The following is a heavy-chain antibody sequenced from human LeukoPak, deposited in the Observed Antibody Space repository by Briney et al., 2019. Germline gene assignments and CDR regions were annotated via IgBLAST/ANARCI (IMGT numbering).Heavy chain of an antibody. V-gene: IGHV3-53*01. Sequence: GGSLRLSCAASGFTVSSNYMSWVRQAPGKGLEWVSVIYSGGSTYYADSVKGRFTISRDNSKNTLYLQMNSLRAEDTAVYYCATRYDSGGYLGDYWGQGTLVTVSS. CDR1: GFTVSSNY. CDR3: ATRYDSGGYLGDY. J-gene: IGHJ4*02. CDR2: IYSGGST. D-gene: IGHD3-22*01.